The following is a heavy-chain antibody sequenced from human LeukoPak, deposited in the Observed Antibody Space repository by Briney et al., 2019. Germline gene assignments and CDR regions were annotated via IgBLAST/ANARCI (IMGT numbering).Heavy chain of an antibody. CDR2: ISGSGGST. CDR1: GFTFDDYA. V-gene: IGHV3-23*01. CDR3: AKDTGYYDILTGYYGDFDY. J-gene: IGHJ4*02. Sequence: GGSLRLSCAASGFTFDDYAMHWVRQAPGKGREWVSAISGSGGSTYYADSVKGRFTISRDNSKNTLYLQMNSLRAEDTAVYYCAKDTGYYDILTGYYGDFDYWGQGTLVTVSS. D-gene: IGHD3-9*01.